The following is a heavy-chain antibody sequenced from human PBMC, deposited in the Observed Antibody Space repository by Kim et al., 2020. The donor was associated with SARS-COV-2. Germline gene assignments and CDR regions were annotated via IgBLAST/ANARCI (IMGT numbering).Heavy chain of an antibody. CDR1: GFTFGDYA. J-gene: IGHJ4*02. V-gene: IGHV3-43*02. CDR3: VRGRGSGAFLVDY. Sequence: GGSLRLSCAASGFTFGDYAIHWVRQVPGKGLNWVSLINGECTTTHYVDSVRGRFTISRDNSKNSLYLQMNSLRTEDTAFYYCVRGRGSGAFLVDYWGQGT. D-gene: IGHD3-10*01. CDR2: INGECTTT.